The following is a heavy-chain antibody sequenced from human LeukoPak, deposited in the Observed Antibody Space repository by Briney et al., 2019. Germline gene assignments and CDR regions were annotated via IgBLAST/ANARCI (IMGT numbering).Heavy chain of an antibody. CDR3: ARISVIYDAFDI. CDR1: GGSISSGSHY. D-gene: IGHD3-22*01. V-gene: IGHV4-39*07. CDR2: VYYSGST. J-gene: IGHJ3*02. Sequence: SETLSLTCTVSGGSISSGSHYWGWIRQPPGKGLEWIGSVYYSGSTHYNPSLKSRVTTSVDSSKNQFSLKLSSVTAADTAVYYCARISVIYDAFDIWGQGTMVTVSS.